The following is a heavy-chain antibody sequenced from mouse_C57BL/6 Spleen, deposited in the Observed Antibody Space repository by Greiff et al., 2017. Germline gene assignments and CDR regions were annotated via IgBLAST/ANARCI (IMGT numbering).Heavy chain of an antibody. D-gene: IGHD2-12*01. CDR1: GYTFTSYW. CDR2: IDPSDNET. J-gene: IGHJ3*01. CDR3: AVYSDCVDDWFAY. Sequence: QVQLQQPGAELVRPGSSVKLSCKASGYTFTSYWMHWVRQRPIQGLEWIGNIDPSDNETHYNQTFKDKATLTVDKSSSTAYMQLSSLTSEYSAVYYCAVYSDCVDDWFAYWGQGTLVTVSA. V-gene: IGHV1-52*01.